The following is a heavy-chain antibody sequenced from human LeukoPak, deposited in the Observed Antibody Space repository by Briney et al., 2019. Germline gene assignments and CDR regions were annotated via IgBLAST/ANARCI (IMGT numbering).Heavy chain of an antibody. Sequence: GGSLRLSCAASGFTFSSYWMSWVRQAPGKGLEWVAVIWYDGSNKYYADSEKGRFTISRDNSKNTLYLQMRAEDTAVYYCARAPPQFDPWGQGTLVTVSS. J-gene: IGHJ5*02. CDR3: ARAPPQFDP. CDR2: IWYDGSNK. V-gene: IGHV3-33*08. CDR1: GFTFSSYW.